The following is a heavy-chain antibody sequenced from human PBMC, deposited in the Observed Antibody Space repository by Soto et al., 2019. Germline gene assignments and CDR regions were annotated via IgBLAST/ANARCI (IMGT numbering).Heavy chain of an antibody. J-gene: IGHJ4*02. CDR3: ARAGYATSWVSIIHTAVHGVEIDF. CDR1: GYTFISYG. D-gene: IGHD6-13*01. V-gene: IGHV1-18*01. CDR2: ISPYKGKT. Sequence: QITLVQSGAEVKKAGASVKVSCKASGYTFISYGIAWVRQAPGQGLEWRGWISPYKGKTYYAQKFQDRVTLTTDTHTSTDEMDVRSLRTDDTALYYCARAGYATSWVSIIHTAVHGVEIDFLAQGTLFTVSS.